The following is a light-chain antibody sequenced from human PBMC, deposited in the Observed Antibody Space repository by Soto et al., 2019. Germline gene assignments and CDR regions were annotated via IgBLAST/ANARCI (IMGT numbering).Light chain of an antibody. CDR1: KGISNF. CDR2: DAS. CDR3: QKYNSAPRA. J-gene: IGKJ1*01. V-gene: IGKV1-27*01. Sequence: DIQMTQYPSSLSASVGDRVTITCRASKGISNFLAWYQQKPGKVPKLLIYDASTLQSGVPSRFSGSGSGTDFTLTISSLQPEDVATYYCQKYNSAPRAFGQGTKVEIK.